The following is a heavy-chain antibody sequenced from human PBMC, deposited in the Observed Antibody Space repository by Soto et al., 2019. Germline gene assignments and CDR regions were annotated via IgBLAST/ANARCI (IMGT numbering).Heavy chain of an antibody. CDR3: ARGGSNDWQVAFDI. J-gene: IGHJ3*02. Sequence: SETLSLTYVVSGRSFSTYYSNWIRQSPGKGLEWIGEINHSGSNNYSPSLKSRVTMSLDTSKNQLSLKLTSVTAADTAVYYCARGGSNDWQVAFDIWGQGTMVTVSS. CDR2: INHSGSN. D-gene: IGHD3-9*01. V-gene: IGHV4-34*01. CDR1: GRSFSTYY.